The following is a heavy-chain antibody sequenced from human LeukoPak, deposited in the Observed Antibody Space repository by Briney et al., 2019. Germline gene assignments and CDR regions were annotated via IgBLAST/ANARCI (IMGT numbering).Heavy chain of an antibody. J-gene: IGHJ5*02. CDR2: INPNSGGT. D-gene: IGHD3-10*01. Sequence: ASVKVSCKASGYTFTGYYMHWVRQAPGQGLEWMGWINPNSGGTNYAQKFQGRVTMTRDTSISTAYMELSRLRSDDTAVYYCARAVTMVRGVIRDWFDPWGQGTLVTVSS. CDR1: GYTFTGYY. CDR3: ARAVTMVRGVIRDWFDP. V-gene: IGHV1-2*02.